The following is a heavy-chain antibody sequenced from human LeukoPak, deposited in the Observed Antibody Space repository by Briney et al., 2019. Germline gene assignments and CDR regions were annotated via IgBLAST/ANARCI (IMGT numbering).Heavy chain of an antibody. V-gene: IGHV4-61*02. CDR3: AGGVTAAGPYWYFDL. CDR2: IYTSGST. Sequence: PSGTLSLTCTVSGGSISSGNYYWNWIRQPAGKGLEWIGRIYTSGSTNYNPSLKSRVTISADTSKNQFSLKVNSVTAADTAVYYCAGGVTAAGPYWYFDLWGRGTLVTVSS. D-gene: IGHD6-13*01. CDR1: GGSISSGNYY. J-gene: IGHJ2*01.